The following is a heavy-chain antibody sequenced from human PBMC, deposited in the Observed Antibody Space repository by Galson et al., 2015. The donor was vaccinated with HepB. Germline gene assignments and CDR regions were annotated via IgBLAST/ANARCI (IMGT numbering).Heavy chain of an antibody. V-gene: IGHV3-23*01. D-gene: IGHD6-13*01. CDR3: AKVPTGVSSSCYFDY. CDR2: ISGSGGST. J-gene: IGHJ4*02. Sequence: SLRLSCAASGFTFSSYAMSWVRQAPGKGLEWVSAISGSGGSTYYADSVKGRFTISRDNAKNTLYLQMNSLRAEDTAVYYCAKVPTGVSSSCYFDYWGQGTLVTVSS. CDR1: GFTFSSYA.